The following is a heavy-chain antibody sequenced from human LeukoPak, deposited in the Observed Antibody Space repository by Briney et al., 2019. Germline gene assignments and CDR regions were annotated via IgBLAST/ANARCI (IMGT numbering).Heavy chain of an antibody. D-gene: IGHD3-22*01. CDR3: ATHYYDSSGYFVPFDY. V-gene: IGHV1-24*01. CDR2: FDPEDGET. J-gene: IGHJ4*02. Sequence: GASVKVSCKVSGYTLTELSMHWVRQAPGKGLEWMGGFDPEDGETIYAQKFQGRVTMTEDTSTDIAYMELSSLRSEDTAVYYCATHYYDSSGYFVPFDYWGQGTLVTVSS. CDR1: GYTLTELS.